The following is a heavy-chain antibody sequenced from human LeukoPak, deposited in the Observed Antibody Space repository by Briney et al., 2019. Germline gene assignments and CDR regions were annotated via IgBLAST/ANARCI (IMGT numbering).Heavy chain of an antibody. J-gene: IGHJ4*02. V-gene: IGHV3-23*01. CDR1: GFTFSGYS. CDR2: VSGPGDNT. Sequence: PGGSLRLSCAASGFTFSGYSMKWVRQAPGKGLEWVSTVSGPGDNTYYADSVKGRFTISRDNSKNTVYLQMNSLRAGDTAVYYCAREATSSSGWYIDYWGQGTLVTVSS. CDR3: AREATSSSGWYIDY. D-gene: IGHD6-25*01.